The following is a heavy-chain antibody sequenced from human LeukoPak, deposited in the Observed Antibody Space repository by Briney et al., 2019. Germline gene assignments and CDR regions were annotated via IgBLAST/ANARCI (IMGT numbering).Heavy chain of an antibody. Sequence: GGSLRLSCAASGFTFSSYAMSWVRQAPGKGLEWVSAISGSGGSTYYADSVKGRFTISRHNSKNTLYLQMNSLRAEDTAVYYCAKDGAPSGSGGYYSELDYWGQGTLVTVSS. D-gene: IGHD3-10*01. CDR1: GFTFSSYA. CDR2: ISGSGGST. J-gene: IGHJ4*02. V-gene: IGHV3-23*01. CDR3: AKDGAPSGSGGYYSELDY.